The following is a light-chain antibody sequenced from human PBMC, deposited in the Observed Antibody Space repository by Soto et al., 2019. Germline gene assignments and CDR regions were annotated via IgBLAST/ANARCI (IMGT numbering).Light chain of an antibody. CDR1: SSDVGGYNY. CDR2: DVS. Sequence: QSALTQPASVSGSPGQPITISCTGTSSDVGGYNYVSWYQQHPGKAPKVMIYDVSNRPSGVSNRFSGSKSGNTASLTTSGLQAEDEADYYCNSYTTSSTYVFGTGTKLTVL. J-gene: IGLJ1*01. V-gene: IGLV2-14*01. CDR3: NSYTTSSTYV.